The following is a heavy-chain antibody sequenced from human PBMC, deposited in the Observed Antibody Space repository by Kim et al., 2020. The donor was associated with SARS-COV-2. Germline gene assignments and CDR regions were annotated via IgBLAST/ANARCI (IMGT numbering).Heavy chain of an antibody. J-gene: IGHJ5*02. V-gene: IGHV7-4-1*01. CDR1: GYRFSMYA. D-gene: IGHD1-26*01. Sequence: ASVKVSCKASGYRFSMYAINWVRQVPGQGLEWLGWINTNSGSPTFGQGPTGRYVFSLDTSVSTAYLEILDLEADDTAVYYCARDEARVTIDWESKGGWYDRWGQGTLVTVSS. CDR3: ARDEARVTIDWESKGGWYDR. CDR2: INTNSGSP.